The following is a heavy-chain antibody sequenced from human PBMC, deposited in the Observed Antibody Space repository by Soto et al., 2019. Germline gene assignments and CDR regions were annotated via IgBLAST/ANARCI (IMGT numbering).Heavy chain of an antibody. CDR3: ARDPMGRYYGSGSYYFDY. CDR1: GFTFSSYA. CDR2: ISYDGSNK. Sequence: QVPLVESGGGVVQPGRSLRLSCAASGFTFSSYAMHWVRQAPGKGLEWVAVISYDGSNKYYADSVKGRFTISRDNSKNTLDLQMNSLRAEDTAVYYCARDPMGRYYGSGSYYFDYWGQGTLVTVSS. J-gene: IGHJ4*02. V-gene: IGHV3-30-3*01. D-gene: IGHD3-10*01.